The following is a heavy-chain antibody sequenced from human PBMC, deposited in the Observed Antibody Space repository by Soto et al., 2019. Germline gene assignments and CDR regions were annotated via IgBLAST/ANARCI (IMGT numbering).Heavy chain of an antibody. CDR3: AKDHNGDYVGGFEF. Sequence: GGSLRLSCAASGFTFKNYAMSWVRQAPGKGLEWVSGISASGGRTYYADSVKGRFTISRDMSKNTLSLQMNSLRVEDTAIYFCAKDHNGDYVGGFEFWGQGTMVTVSS. CDR2: ISASGGRT. J-gene: IGHJ3*01. V-gene: IGHV3-23*01. CDR1: GFTFKNYA. D-gene: IGHD4-17*01.